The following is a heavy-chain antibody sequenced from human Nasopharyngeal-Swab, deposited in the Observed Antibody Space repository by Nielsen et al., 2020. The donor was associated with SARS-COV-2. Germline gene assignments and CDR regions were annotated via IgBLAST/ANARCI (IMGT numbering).Heavy chain of an antibody. Sequence: SETLSLTCTVSGGSISSNYWNWIRQPPGKGLEWIGYMSYSGSTNYSPSLNSRVTISLDTSKNQFSLRLSSVTSADTAVYYCAGSLVGVSRHFDYWGQGALVTVSS. CDR3: AGSLVGVSRHFDY. V-gene: IGHV4-59*01. CDR2: MSYSGST. D-gene: IGHD1-26*01. CDR1: GGSISSNY. J-gene: IGHJ4*02.